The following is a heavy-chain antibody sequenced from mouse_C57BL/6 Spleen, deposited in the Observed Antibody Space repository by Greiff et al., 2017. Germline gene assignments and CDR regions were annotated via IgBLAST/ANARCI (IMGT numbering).Heavy chain of an antibody. CDR3: AREGNSFFDY. CDR1: GYTFTSYT. Sequence: VQLQESGAELARPGASVKMSCKASGYTFTSYTMHWVKQRPGQGLEWIGYINPSSGYTKYNQKFKDKATLTADKSSSTAYMQLSSLTSEDSAVYYCAREGNSFFDYWGQGTTLTVSS. J-gene: IGHJ2*01. V-gene: IGHV1-4*01. CDR2: INPSSGYT. D-gene: IGHD2-1*01.